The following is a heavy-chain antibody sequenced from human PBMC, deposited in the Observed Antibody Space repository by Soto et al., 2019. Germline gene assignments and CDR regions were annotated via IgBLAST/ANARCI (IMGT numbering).Heavy chain of an antibody. D-gene: IGHD3-10*01. CDR1: GGSFSGYY. Sequence: QVQLQQWGAGLLKPSETLSLTCAVYGGSFSGYYWSWISQPPGKGLEWIGEINHSGSTNYNPSLKSRVTISVDTSKNQFSLKLSSVTAADTAVYYCARVAARLMVRGLATTGAKDYWGQGTLVTVSS. J-gene: IGHJ4*02. CDR3: ARVAARLMVRGLATTGAKDY. V-gene: IGHV4-34*01. CDR2: INHSGST.